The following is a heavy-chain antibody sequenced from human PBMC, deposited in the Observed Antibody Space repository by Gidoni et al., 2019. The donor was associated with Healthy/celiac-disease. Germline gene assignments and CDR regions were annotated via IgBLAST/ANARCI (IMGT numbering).Heavy chain of an antibody. D-gene: IGHD3-10*01. J-gene: IGHJ6*02. CDR2: IIPIFGTA. CDR3: ARDIWFRELFYYYGMDV. CDR1: VCTFSSYS. V-gene: IGHV1-69*01. Sequence: QVPLVQSGAEVKKPGSSVKVSCKASVCTFSSYSISWVRQAPGQGLEWMGGIIPIFGTANYAQKFQGRVTITADESTSTAYMELSSLRSEDTAVYYCARDIWFRELFYYYGMDVWGQGTTVTVSS.